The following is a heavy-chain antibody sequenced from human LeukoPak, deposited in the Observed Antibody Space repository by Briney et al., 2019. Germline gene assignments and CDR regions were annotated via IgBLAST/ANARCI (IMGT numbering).Heavy chain of an antibody. D-gene: IGHD3-16*01. CDR1: GGSITITNYY. CDR2: IYHDGST. V-gene: IGHV4-39*07. CDR3: ARDLGSWPHVTLDI. Sequence: SEXXXLTCTVSGGSITITNYYWGWIRQPXXXXXEWVGNIYHDGSTYYNPSLKSRVSISVDTSKNQFSLKLTSVTAADTAIYYCARDLGSWPHVTLDIWGHGTLVTVSS. J-gene: IGHJ3*02.